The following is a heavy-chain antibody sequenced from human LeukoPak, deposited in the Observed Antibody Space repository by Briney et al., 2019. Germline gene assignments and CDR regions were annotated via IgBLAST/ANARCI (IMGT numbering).Heavy chain of an antibody. V-gene: IGHV4-59*01. CDR1: GGSISSYY. Sequence: SETLSLTCTVSGGSISSYYWSWIRQPPGKGLEWIGYIYYSGSTNYNPSLKSRVTISVDTSKNQFSLELSSVTAADTAVYYCAAFIAAAGRGSPHWGQGTLVTVSS. D-gene: IGHD6-13*01. CDR3: AAFIAAAGRGSPH. CDR2: IYYSGST. J-gene: IGHJ4*02.